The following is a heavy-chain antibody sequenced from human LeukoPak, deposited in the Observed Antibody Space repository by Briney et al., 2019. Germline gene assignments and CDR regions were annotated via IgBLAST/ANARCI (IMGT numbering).Heavy chain of an antibody. V-gene: IGHV5-51*01. J-gene: IGHJ4*02. CDR3: ARHLGVVRGVVRDFDY. Sequence: GESLKISCTGSGYTFTNYWIGWVRQMPGKGLEWLGIIYPRDPDTRYNPSFQDQVTISVDKSIRTAYLQWSSLKASDTAMYYCARHLGVVRGVVRDFDYWGQGTLVTVSS. CDR2: IYPRDPDT. CDR1: GYTFTNYW. D-gene: IGHD3-10*01.